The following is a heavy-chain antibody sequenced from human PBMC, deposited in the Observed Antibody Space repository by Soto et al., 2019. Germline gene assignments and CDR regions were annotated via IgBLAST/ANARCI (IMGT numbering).Heavy chain of an antibody. Sequence: SETLSLTCAVSSGSISSSNWWSWVRQPPGKGLEWIGEIYHSGSTNYNPSLKSRVTISVDKSKNQFSLKLSSVTAADTAVYYCARDPTVTGSGGAFDIWGQGTMVTVSS. V-gene: IGHV4-4*02. CDR3: ARDPTVTGSGGAFDI. CDR1: SGSISSSNW. CDR2: IYHSGST. D-gene: IGHD6-19*01. J-gene: IGHJ3*02.